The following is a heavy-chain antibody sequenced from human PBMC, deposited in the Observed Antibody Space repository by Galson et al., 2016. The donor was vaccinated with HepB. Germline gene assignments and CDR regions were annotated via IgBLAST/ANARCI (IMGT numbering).Heavy chain of an antibody. CDR3: ARRDSSAWYPDDY. D-gene: IGHD6-19*01. Sequence: SLRLSCAASGFTFSDYYMSWIRQAPGKGLEWVSYISSSSSYTNYADFVKGRFTISRNNAKNSPYLQMNSLRVEDTAVYYCARRDSSAWYPDDYWGQGTLVTVSS. V-gene: IGHV3-11*06. J-gene: IGHJ4*02. CDR1: GFTFSDYY. CDR2: ISSSSSYT.